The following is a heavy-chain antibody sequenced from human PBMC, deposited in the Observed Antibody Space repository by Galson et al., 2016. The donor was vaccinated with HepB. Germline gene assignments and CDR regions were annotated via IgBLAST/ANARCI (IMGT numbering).Heavy chain of an antibody. V-gene: IGHV1-18*01. CDR2: ISPYNGNA. Sequence: SVKVSCKASGYSFTRYGITWVRQAPGQGLEWLGWISPYNGNANYAQKFQGRVTMTRDTSTSTAYMELRSLRYDDTAVYYCATYPSYGDYGGCYYGMDVWGQGTTVTVSS. J-gene: IGHJ6*02. CDR3: ATYPSYGDYGGCYYGMDV. CDR1: GYSFTRYG. D-gene: IGHD4-17*01.